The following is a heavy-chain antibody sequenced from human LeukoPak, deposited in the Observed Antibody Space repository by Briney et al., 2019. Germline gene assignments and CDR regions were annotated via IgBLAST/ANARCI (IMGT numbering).Heavy chain of an antibody. J-gene: IGHJ4*02. CDR1: GGTFSSYA. CDR3: ARDLGYCSSTSCPGGFDY. Sequence: SVKVSCKASGGTFSSYAISWVRQAPGQGLEWMGGIIPIFGTANYAQKFQGRVTITADKSTSTAYMELSSLRSEDTAVYYCARDLGYCSSTSCPGGFDYRGQGTLVTVSS. CDR2: IIPIFGTA. D-gene: IGHD2-2*01. V-gene: IGHV1-69*06.